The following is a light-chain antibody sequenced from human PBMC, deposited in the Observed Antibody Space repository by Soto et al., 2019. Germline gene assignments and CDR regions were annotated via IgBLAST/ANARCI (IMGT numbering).Light chain of an antibody. V-gene: IGLV2-11*01. J-gene: IGLJ7*01. CDR1: NSDVGGYNY. CDR2: GVS. Sequence: QSALTQPRSVSGSPGQSVTISCTGTNSDVGGYNYVSWYQQYPGKAPKLMISGVSERPSGVPDRFSGSKSGNTASLTISGLQAEDEADYYCCLYLGGTSVFGGGTQLTVL. CDR3: CLYLGGTSV.